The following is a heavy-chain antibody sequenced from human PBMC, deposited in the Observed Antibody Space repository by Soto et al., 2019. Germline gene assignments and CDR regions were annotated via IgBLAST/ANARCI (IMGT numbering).Heavy chain of an antibody. CDR3: ARSLGYCSGGSCYSSSATDY. J-gene: IGHJ4*02. Sequence: GESLKISCAASGFTFSSYWMHWVRQAPGKGLVWVSRINSDGSSTSYADSVKGRFTISRDNAKNTLYLQMNSLRAEDTAVYYCARSLGYCSGGSCYSSSATDYWGQGTLVTVSS. D-gene: IGHD2-15*01. CDR2: INSDGSST. V-gene: IGHV3-74*01. CDR1: GFTFSSYW.